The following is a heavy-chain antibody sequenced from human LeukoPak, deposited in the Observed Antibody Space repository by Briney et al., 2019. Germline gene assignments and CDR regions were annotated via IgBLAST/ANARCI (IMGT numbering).Heavy chain of an antibody. CDR1: GGSLTSSSSH. Sequence: PETLCLSCTVSGGSLTSSSSHCGWIRQPPGKGLEWIVSISYGWTTYYNPSIHRRFTVSIDSSKNQFSLKLNSVTAADTANYYCSRTDSENYTSRNDALDVWGQGTLVTVSS. CDR2: ISYGWTT. CDR3: SRTDSENYTSRNDALDV. D-gene: IGHD1-26*01. J-gene: IGHJ3*01. V-gene: IGHV4-39*01.